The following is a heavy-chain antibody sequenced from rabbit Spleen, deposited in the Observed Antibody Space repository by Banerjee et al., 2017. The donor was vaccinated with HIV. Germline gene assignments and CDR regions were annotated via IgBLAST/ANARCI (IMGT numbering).Heavy chain of an antibody. CDR1: GFSFSSEFY. D-gene: IGHD8-1*01. CDR2: IYDGSGRST. V-gene: IGHV1S40*01. CDR3: ARDGPGGSYFAL. Sequence: QSLEESGGDLVKPGASLTLTCTASGFSFSSEFYMCWVRQAPGKGLEWIACIYDGSGRSTKYASWAKGRFTISKTSSTTVTLQMTSLTVADTATYFCARDGPGGSYFALWGPGTLVTVS. J-gene: IGHJ4*01.